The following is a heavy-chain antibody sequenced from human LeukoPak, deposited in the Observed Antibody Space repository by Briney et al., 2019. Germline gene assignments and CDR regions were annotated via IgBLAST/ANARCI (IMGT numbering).Heavy chain of an antibody. CDR3: ARDRSGRAAAAGTLSFDY. Sequence: GASVKVSCKASGCTFSSYAISWVRQAPGQGLEWMGGIIPIFGTANYAQKFQGRVTITADESTSTAYMELSSLRSEDTAVYYCARDRSGRAAAAGTLSFDYWGQGTLVTVSS. CDR1: GCTFSSYA. V-gene: IGHV1-69*13. CDR2: IIPIFGTA. J-gene: IGHJ4*02. D-gene: IGHD6-13*01.